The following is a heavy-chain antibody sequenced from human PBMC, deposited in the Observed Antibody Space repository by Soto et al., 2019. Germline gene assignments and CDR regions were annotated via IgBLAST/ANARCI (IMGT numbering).Heavy chain of an antibody. V-gene: IGHV4-59*02. D-gene: IGHD3-3*01. CDR2: TSYSGNT. J-gene: IGHJ4*02. CDR1: GCSVSTYY. Sequence: PSETLSLTCTISGCSVSTYYWSWIRQPPGKELEWIGLTSYSGNTNYNPSLKSRVAIAVDTSKNQFSLTLSSVTAADTAVYYCARDGVGPFDYWGQGTLVTVSS. CDR3: ARDGVGPFDY.